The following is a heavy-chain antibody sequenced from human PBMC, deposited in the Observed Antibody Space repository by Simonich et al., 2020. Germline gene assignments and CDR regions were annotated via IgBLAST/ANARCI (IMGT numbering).Heavy chain of an antibody. CDR1: GGTFSSYA. Sequence: QVQLVQSGAEVKKPGSSVKVSCKASGGTFSSYAISWMRQAPGQGLEWMGGYIPHLGKANNAQKSQGRVTITADKSTSTAYMELSSLRSEDTAVYYCARTNTMRELDTMVRGVDYFDYWGQGTLVTVSS. CDR3: ARTNTMRELDTMVRGVDYFDY. J-gene: IGHJ4*02. D-gene: IGHD3-10*01. V-gene: IGHV1-69*06. CDR2: YIPHLGKA.